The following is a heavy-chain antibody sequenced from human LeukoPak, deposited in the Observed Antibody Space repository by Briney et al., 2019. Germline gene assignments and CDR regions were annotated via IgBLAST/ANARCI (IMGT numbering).Heavy chain of an antibody. V-gene: IGHV4-39*07. CDR3: ARGISMDSGSRQY. CDR2: IYYSGST. J-gene: IGHJ4*02. CDR1: GGSISSSSYY. Sequence: SETLSLTCTVSGGSISSSSYYWGWIRQPPGKGLEWIGSIYYSGSTYYNPSLKSRVTISVDTSKNQFSLKLSSVTAADTAVYYCARGISMDSGSRQYWGQGTLVTVSS. D-gene: IGHD3-10*01.